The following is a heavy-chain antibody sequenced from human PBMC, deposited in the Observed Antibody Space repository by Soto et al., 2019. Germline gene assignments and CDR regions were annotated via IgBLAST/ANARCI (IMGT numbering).Heavy chain of an antibody. CDR3: GGLEFLEFLAY. V-gene: IGHV3-66*01. D-gene: IGHD3-3*01. CDR2: IYSGGST. J-gene: IGHJ4*02. Sequence: GGSLRLSCAASGFTVSSNYMSWVRQAPGKGLEWVSVIYSGGSTYYADSVKGRFTISRDNSKNTLYLQMNSLRAEDTAVYYCGGLEFLEFLAYWARGTLVPFSS. CDR1: GFTVSSNY.